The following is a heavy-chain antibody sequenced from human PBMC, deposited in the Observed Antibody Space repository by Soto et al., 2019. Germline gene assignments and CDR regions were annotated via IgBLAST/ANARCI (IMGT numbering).Heavy chain of an antibody. D-gene: IGHD3-9*01. J-gene: IGHJ4*02. CDR2: SVPIVGTA. Sequence: QVQLVQSGAEVKKPGSSVKVSCKTSGGTFRNYAINWVRQARGQGLEWMGGSVPIVGTANYAQKFQGRVTITADESTSTGYMEVRSLRTEDTAVYYCARGTGSHVDYWGQGTLVTVSS. CDR1: GGTFRNYA. CDR3: ARGTGSHVDY. V-gene: IGHV1-69*01.